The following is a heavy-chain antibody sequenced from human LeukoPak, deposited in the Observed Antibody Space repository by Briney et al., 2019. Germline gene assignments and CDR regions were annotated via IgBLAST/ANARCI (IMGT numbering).Heavy chain of an antibody. CDR3: ARSSMVRGTDY. CDR1: GGSISSGDYY. V-gene: IGHV4-30-4*01. J-gene: IGHJ4*02. D-gene: IGHD3-10*01. CDR2: IYYSGST. Sequence: SETLSLTCAVSGGSISSGDYYWSWIRQPPGKGLEWIGYIYYSGSTYYNPSLKSRVTISVDTSKNQFSLKLSSVTAADTAVYYYARSSMVRGTDYWGQGTLVTVSS.